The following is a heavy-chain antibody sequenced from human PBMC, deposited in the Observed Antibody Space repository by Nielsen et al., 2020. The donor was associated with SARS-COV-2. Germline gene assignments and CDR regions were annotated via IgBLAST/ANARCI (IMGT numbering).Heavy chain of an antibody. J-gene: IGHJ2*01. CDR1: DASISSSSYF. V-gene: IGHV4-39*01. CDR3: ARFYGDFDRYFDL. CDR2: INYSGTT. D-gene: IGHD4-17*01. Sequence: SETLSLTCSVSDASISSSSYFWGWIRQPPGKGLEWIGNINYSGTTYYNPSLEGRVAISVDTSKNQFSLKLTSVTAADTAVYFCARFYGDFDRYFDLWGRGTLVTVSS.